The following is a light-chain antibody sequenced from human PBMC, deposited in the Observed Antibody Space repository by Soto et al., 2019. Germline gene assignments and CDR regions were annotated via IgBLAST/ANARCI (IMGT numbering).Light chain of an antibody. CDR2: GAS. J-gene: IGKJ2*01. V-gene: IGKV3-20*01. CDR1: LSVSSNY. Sequence: EIVLTQSPGTLSLSPGDRATLSCRASLSVSSNYLAWYQQKPGQAPRLLFYGASTRATGIPDRFSGSGSGTDFTLTISRLEPEDFAVYYCQQYGSSLYTFGQGTKLEIK. CDR3: QQYGSSLYT.